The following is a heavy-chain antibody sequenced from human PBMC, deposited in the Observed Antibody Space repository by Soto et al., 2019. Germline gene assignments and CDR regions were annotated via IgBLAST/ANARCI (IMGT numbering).Heavy chain of an antibody. CDR1: GGSISSGGYY. D-gene: IGHD1-7*01. V-gene: IGHV4-31*03. J-gene: IGHJ5*02. CDR3: AREIELELRLGWFDP. CDR2: IYYSGST. Sequence: QVQLQESGPGLVKPSQTLSLTCTVSGGSISSGGYYWSWIRQHPGKGLEWIGYIYYSGSTYYNPSLKSRVTISVDTSKNQFSLKLSSVTAADTAVYYCAREIELELRLGWFDPWGQGTLVTVSS.